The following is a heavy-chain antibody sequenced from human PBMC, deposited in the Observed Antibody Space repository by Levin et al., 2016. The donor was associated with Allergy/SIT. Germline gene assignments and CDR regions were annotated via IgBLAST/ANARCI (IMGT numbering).Heavy chain of an antibody. CDR3: ASVRVGNYGMDV. CDR2: ISSSGSTI. J-gene: IGHJ6*02. CDR1: GFSFSSYE. D-gene: IGHD2-8*02. V-gene: IGHV3-48*03. Sequence: GESLKISCAASGFSFSSYEMNWVRQAPGKGLEWVSYISSSGSTIYYSDSVTGRFTISRDNAKNSLYLQMISLRAEDTALYYCASVRVGNYGMDVWGLGTTVTVSS.